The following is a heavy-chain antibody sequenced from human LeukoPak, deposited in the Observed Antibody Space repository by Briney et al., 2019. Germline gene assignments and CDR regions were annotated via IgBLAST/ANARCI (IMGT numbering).Heavy chain of an antibody. J-gene: IGHJ4*02. Sequence: GGSLRLSCAASGFTFSSYSMNWVRQAPGKGLEWVSAISGSGGSTYYADSVKGRFTISRDNSKNTLYLQMNSLRAEDTAVYYCAKDPLEYSSSPEAFDYWGQGTLVTVSS. D-gene: IGHD6-13*01. V-gene: IGHV3-23*01. CDR1: GFTFSSYS. CDR2: ISGSGGST. CDR3: AKDPLEYSSSPEAFDY.